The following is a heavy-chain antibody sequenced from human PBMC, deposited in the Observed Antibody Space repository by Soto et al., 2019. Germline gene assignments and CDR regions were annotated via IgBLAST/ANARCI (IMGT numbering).Heavy chain of an antibody. CDR1: GFTFSSYG. V-gene: IGHV3-30*18. CDR2: ISYDGSNK. J-gene: IGHJ4*02. CDR3: AKDLGWRVVVQNGFDY. D-gene: IGHD2-15*01. Sequence: QVQLVESGGGVVQPGRSLRLSCAASGFTFSSYGMPWVGQAPGKGLEWVAVISYDGSNKYYADSVKGRFTISRDNSKNTLYLKMNSLRAEDTAVYYCAKDLGWRVVVQNGFDYWGQGTLVTVSS.